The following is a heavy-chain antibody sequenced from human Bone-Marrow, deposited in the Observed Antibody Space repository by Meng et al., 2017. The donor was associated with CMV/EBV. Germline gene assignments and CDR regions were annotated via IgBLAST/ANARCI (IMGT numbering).Heavy chain of an antibody. D-gene: IGHD2-2*01. V-gene: IGHV3-30*02. Sequence: GESLKISCAASGFTFSSYGMHWVRQAPGKGLEWVAFIRYDGSNKYYADSVMGRFTISRDNSKNTLYLQMNSLRAEDTAVYYCAKDMHCSSTSCYGMDVWGQGTTVTVSS. CDR1: GFTFSSYG. CDR3: AKDMHCSSTSCYGMDV. J-gene: IGHJ6*02. CDR2: IRYDGSNK.